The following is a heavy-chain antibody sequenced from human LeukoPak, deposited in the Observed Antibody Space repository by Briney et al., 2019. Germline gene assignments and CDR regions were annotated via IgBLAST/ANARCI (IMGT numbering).Heavy chain of an antibody. Sequence: SETLSLTCTVSGGSISSSSYYWGWIRQPPGKGLEWIGSIYYGGSTYYNPSLKSRVTISVDTSKNQFSLKLTSVTAVDTAVYYCARHERYCGGACYSVDYWGQGTLVTVSS. CDR1: GGSISSSSYY. CDR2: IYYGGST. J-gene: IGHJ4*02. D-gene: IGHD2-21*02. V-gene: IGHV4-39*01. CDR3: ARHERYCGGACYSVDY.